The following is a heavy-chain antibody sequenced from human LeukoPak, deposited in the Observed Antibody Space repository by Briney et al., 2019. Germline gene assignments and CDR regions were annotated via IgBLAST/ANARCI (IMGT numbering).Heavy chain of an antibody. D-gene: IGHD1-14*01. CDR1: GGSIIGYY. CDR2: IYYTGST. Sequence: SETLSLTCTVSGGSIIGYYWSWIRQPPGKGLEWIASIYYTGSTNYNPSLKSRVTVSLDTSKNQLSLKLSFVTAADTAVYYCARHRGSNLNRSFDFWGQGTLVTVSS. V-gene: IGHV4-59*08. J-gene: IGHJ4*02. CDR3: ARHRGSNLNRSFDF.